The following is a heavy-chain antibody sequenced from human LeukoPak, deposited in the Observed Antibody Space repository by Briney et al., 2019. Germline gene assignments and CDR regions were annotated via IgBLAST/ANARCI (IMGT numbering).Heavy chain of an antibody. J-gene: IGHJ4*02. V-gene: IGHV3-30*12. CDR2: ISYDGSNK. Sequence: GGSLRLSCAASGFTFSSYGMHWVRQAPGKGLEWVAVISYDGSNKYYADSVEGRFTISRDNSKNTLYLQMNSLRVEDTAVYYCTREVVDWGQGTLVTVSS. CDR3: TREVVD. CDR1: GFTFSSYG.